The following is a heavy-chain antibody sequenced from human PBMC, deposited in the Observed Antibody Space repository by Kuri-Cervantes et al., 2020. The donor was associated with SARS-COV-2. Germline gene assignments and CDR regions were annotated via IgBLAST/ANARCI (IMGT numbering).Heavy chain of an antibody. Sequence: GGSLRLSCKGSGYSFTSYWIGWVRQMPGKGLEWMGIIYPGDSDTRYSPSFQGQVTISADKSISTAYLQWSSLKASDTAMYYCARSSTPSVVIATSPSDYWGQGTLVTVSS. CDR1: GYSFTSYW. V-gene: IGHV5-51*01. J-gene: IGHJ4*02. D-gene: IGHD2-21*01. CDR2: IYPGDSDT. CDR3: ARSSTPSVVIATSPSDY.